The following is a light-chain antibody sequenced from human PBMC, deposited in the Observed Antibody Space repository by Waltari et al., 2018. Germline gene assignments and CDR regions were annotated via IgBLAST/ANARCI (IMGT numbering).Light chain of an antibody. CDR1: NSNIGNNA. J-gene: IGLJ3*02. V-gene: IGLV1-36*01. CDR2: YDN. CDR3: EAWDDTLNGVV. Sequence: QSVLTQPPSVSEAPRQWVTISCSGCNSNIGNNAVTWYQKLPGKAPKLLIYYDNLLSPGVSDRFSGSKSDTSASLAISGLQSEDEADYYCEAWDDTLNGVVFGGGTKLTVL.